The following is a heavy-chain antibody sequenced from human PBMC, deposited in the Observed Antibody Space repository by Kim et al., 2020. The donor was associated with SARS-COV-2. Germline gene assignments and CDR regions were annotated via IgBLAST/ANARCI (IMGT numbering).Heavy chain of an antibody. CDR2: ISAYNGNT. CDR3: AREYNGYDLRPLPVDY. Sequence: ASVNVSCKASGYTFTSYGISWVRQAPGQGLEWMGWISAYNGNTNYAQKLQGRVTMTTDTSTSTAYMELRSLRSDDTAVYYCAREYNGYDLRPLPVDYWVQGTLVTVSS. D-gene: IGHD5-12*01. CDR1: GYTFTSYG. V-gene: IGHV1-18*01. J-gene: IGHJ4*02.